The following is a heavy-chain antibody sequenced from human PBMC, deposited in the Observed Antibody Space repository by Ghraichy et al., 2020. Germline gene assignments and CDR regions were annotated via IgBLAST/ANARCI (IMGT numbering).Heavy chain of an antibody. CDR1: GYTFTGYY. Sequence: ASVKVSCKASGYTFTGYYMHWVRQAPGQGLEWMGRINPNSGGTNYAQKFQGRVTMTRDTSISTAYMELSRLRSDDTAVYYCASKAAAAPYYYYMDVWGKGTTVTVSS. D-gene: IGHD6-13*01. CDR3: ASKAAAAPYYYYMDV. V-gene: IGHV1-2*06. J-gene: IGHJ6*03. CDR2: INPNSGGT.